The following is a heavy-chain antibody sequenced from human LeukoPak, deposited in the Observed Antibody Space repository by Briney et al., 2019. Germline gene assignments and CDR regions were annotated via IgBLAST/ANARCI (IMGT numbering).Heavy chain of an antibody. CDR3: AKAPATGEGYYFYYMDV. Sequence: PGGSLRLSCAASGFASGFTFSDYAVSWVRQAPGKGPEWVASANGRGATTYYADSVRGRFTISRDNSKNTLYLQMISLGADDTAVYFCAKAPATGEGYYFYYMDVWGKGTTVTVSS. CDR2: ANGRGATT. CDR1: GFTFSDYA. D-gene: IGHD7-27*01. J-gene: IGHJ6*03. V-gene: IGHV3-23*01.